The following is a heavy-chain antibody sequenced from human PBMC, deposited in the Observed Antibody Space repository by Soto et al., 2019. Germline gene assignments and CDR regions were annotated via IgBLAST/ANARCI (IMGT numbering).Heavy chain of an antibody. CDR2: VSPPFRTS. D-gene: IGHD3-10*01. V-gene: IGHV1-69*01. J-gene: IGHJ6*02. CDR1: GVSFNNNG. CDR3: ARVLYYGSGSYSPYGMDV. Sequence: QVQLVQSGAEVKKPGSSVKVSCKTSGVSFNNNGIGWVRQAPGHGLEWMGGVSPPFRTSNYARKFQGRISITADASTGTVHMELSSLTSKDTAQYYCARVLYYGSGSYSPYGMDVWGQGTTVTVSS.